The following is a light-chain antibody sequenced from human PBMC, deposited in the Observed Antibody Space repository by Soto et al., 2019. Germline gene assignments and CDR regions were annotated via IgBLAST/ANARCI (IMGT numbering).Light chain of an antibody. CDR2: GAS. CDR3: PQYRSWPRT. CDR1: QSVDIS. J-gene: IGKJ1*01. V-gene: IGKV3-15*01. Sequence: DIVVTQSASTLSVYPGERVSLSCRASQSVDISLAWYQQKPGQAPRLLIYGASTRATDMPGTFSGRGSGTEFTLTISSLRPEDFGVYYCPQYRSWPRTFGQGTKVDI.